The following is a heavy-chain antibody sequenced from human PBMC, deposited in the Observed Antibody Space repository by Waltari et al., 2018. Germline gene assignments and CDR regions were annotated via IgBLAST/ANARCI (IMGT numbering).Heavy chain of an antibody. V-gene: IGHV4-38-2*02. J-gene: IGHJ6*02. CDR1: GYSISSGYY. Sequence: QVQLQESGPGLVKPSETLSLTCAVSGYSISSGYYWGWIRQPPGKGLEWSGSIYHSGSTYYNPSLKGRVTISVETSKNQFSLKLSSVTAADTAVYYCAREDCSSTSCYGYYYYGMDVWGQGTTVTVSS. CDR3: AREDCSSTSCYGYYYYGMDV. D-gene: IGHD2-2*01. CDR2: IYHSGST.